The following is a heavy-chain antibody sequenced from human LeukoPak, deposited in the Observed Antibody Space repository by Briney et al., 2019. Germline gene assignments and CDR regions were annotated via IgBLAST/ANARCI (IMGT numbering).Heavy chain of an antibody. D-gene: IGHD4-11*01. CDR3: ASNYGG. Sequence: GGSLRLSCAASGFIFSNYAMHWVRQAPGKGLEWVAVISYDGSNKYYAESVKGRFTISRDNSKNTLYLQMNSLRAEDTAVYYCASNYGGWGQGTLVTVSS. CDR1: GFIFSNYA. V-gene: IGHV3-30*04. J-gene: IGHJ4*02. CDR2: ISYDGSNK.